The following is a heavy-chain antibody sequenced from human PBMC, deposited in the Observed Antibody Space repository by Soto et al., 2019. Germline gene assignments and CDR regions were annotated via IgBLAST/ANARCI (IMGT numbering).Heavy chain of an antibody. Sequence: QITLKESGPTLVKPTQTLTLTCTFSGFSLSTSGVGVGWIRQPPGKALEWLALIYWDDDKRYSPSLKSRLTIDKDHPNMQVVHTLTNMDPVDTATYYYAHSRMVEARSTWFDPWGQGTLVTVAS. CDR3: AHSRMVEARSTWFDP. CDR2: IYWDDDK. D-gene: IGHD1-26*01. CDR1: GFSLSTSGVG. V-gene: IGHV2-5*02. J-gene: IGHJ5*02.